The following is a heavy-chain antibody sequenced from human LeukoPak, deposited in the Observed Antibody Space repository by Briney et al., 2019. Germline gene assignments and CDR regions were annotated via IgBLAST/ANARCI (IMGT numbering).Heavy chain of an antibody. V-gene: IGHV4-38-2*02. CDR2: IYHSGST. J-gene: IGHJ6*03. CDR1: GYSISSGYY. CDR3: ARDDYGDYYYYYYMDV. Sequence: SETLSLTCTVSGYSISSGYYWGWIRQPPGKGLEWIGSIYHSGSTYYNPSLKSRVTISVDTSKNQFSLKLSSVTAADTAVYYCARDDYGDYYYYYYMDVWGKGTTVTVSS. D-gene: IGHD4-17*01.